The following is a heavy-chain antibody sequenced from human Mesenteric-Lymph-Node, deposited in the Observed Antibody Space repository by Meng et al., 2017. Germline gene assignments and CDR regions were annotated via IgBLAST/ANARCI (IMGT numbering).Heavy chain of an antibody. CDR3: ARGLDWAKTGIF. D-gene: IGHD3-9*01. CDR2: IHPSGTA. J-gene: IGHJ4*02. Sequence: HGHVSQWGAGLLKPSATLSLTCSVPGCAFSDDYLTWIRQSPGKGLEWIGAIHPSGTANYSPSLQSRVIIPRDTPKNQFSLTLSSVTAADTAVYYCARGLDWAKTGIFWGQGTLVTVSS. CDR1: GCAFSDDY. V-gene: IGHV4-34*01.